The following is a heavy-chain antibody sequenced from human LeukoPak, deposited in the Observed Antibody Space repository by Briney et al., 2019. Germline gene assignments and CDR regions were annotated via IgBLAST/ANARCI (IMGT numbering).Heavy chain of an antibody. V-gene: IGHV4-4*07. CDR3: ARTSPRAATFDY. CDR1: GGSISSYY. J-gene: IGHJ4*02. CDR2: IYTSGST. D-gene: IGHD2-15*01. Sequence: SETLSLTCTVSGGSISSYYWSWIRQPAGRGLEWIGRIYTSGSTNYNPSLKSRVTMSVDTSKNQFSLKLSSVTAADTAVYYCARTSPRAATFDYWGQGTLVTVSS.